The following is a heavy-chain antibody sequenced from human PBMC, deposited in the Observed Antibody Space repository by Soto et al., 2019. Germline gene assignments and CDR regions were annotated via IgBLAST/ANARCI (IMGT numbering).Heavy chain of an antibody. V-gene: IGHV3-23*01. CDR2: ISGSGGST. Sequence: EVQLLESGGGLVQPGESLRLSCAASGFTFSSYAMSWVRQAPGKGLEWVSAISGSGGSTYYADSVKGRFTISRDNSKNTLYLQMNSLRAEDTAVYYCAKDRPDSRYYDILTGYTYYFDYWGQGTLVTVSS. CDR3: AKDRPDSRYYDILTGYTYYFDY. J-gene: IGHJ4*02. CDR1: GFTFSSYA. D-gene: IGHD3-9*01.